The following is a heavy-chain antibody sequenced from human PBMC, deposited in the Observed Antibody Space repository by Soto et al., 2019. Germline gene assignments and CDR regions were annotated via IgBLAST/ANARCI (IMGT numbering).Heavy chain of an antibody. D-gene: IGHD2-2*01. CDR1: GVSFSADY. V-gene: IGHV4-34*01. J-gene: IGHJ5*02. CDR3: AREGRYCSTTSCYGWWFDP. CDR2: IAHSGSP. Sequence: SETLSLTCAVYGVSFSADYWHWIRQSPGKGLEWIGEIAHSGSPNYNPSLKSRVTISLDTSRNQLSLRLTSVIAADTAVYYCAREGRYCSTTSCYGWWFDPWGQGTLVTVSS.